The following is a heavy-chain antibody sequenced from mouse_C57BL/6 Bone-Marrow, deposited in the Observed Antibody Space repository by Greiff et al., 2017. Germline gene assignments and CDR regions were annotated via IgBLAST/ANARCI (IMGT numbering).Heavy chain of an antibody. J-gene: IGHJ2*01. V-gene: IGHV1-50*01. Sequence: QLQQPGAELVKPGASVKLSCKASGSTFTTYWMQWVKQRPGQGLEWIGEIDPSDSYTNYNQKFKGKTTLTVDTSASSAYMQLSSLTSEDSAVYYGARYPYYSNYDYFDYWGQGTTLTVSS. CDR3: ARYPYYSNYDYFDY. CDR2: IDPSDSYT. D-gene: IGHD2-5*01. CDR1: GSTFTTYW.